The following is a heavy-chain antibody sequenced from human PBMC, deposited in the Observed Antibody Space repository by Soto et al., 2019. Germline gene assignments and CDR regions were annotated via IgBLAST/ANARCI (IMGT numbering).Heavy chain of an antibody. CDR3: ARQTTGPYYFDY. CDR1: GGSISSYY. Sequence: SETLSLTCTVSGGSISSYYWSWIRQPPGKGLEWIGYIYYSGSTNYNPSLKSRVTISVDTSKNQFSLKLSSVTAADTAVYYCARQTTGPYYFDYWGQGTLVTVSS. V-gene: IGHV4-59*08. D-gene: IGHD1-1*01. J-gene: IGHJ4*02. CDR2: IYYSGST.